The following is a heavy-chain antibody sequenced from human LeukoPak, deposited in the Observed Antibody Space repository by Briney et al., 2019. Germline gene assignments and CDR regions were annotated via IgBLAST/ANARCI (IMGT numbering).Heavy chain of an antibody. J-gene: IGHJ5*02. Sequence: PSGTLSLTCTVSGGSISSYYWSWIRQPAGKGLEWIGRIYTSGSTNYNPSLKSRVTMSVDTSKNQFSLKLSSVTAADTAVYYCASEIGYCSSTSCYFPWGQGTLVTVSS. CDR3: ASEIGYCSSTSCYFP. D-gene: IGHD2-2*01. CDR2: IYTSGST. V-gene: IGHV4-4*07. CDR1: GGSISSYY.